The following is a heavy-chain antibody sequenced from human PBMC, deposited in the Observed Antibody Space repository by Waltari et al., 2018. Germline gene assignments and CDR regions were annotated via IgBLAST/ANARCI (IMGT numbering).Heavy chain of an antibody. CDR3: ANYYYGSGSLIERNY. CDR1: GFTFDDYA. J-gene: IGHJ4*02. D-gene: IGHD3-10*01. CDR2: ISWNSGSI. V-gene: IGHV3-9*01. Sequence: EVQLVESGGGLVQPGRSLRLSCAASGFTFDDYAMHLVRQAPGKGLEWVSGISWNSGSIGYADSVKGRFTISRDNAKNSLYLQMNSLRAEDTAVYYCANYYYGSGSLIERNYWGQGTLVTVSS.